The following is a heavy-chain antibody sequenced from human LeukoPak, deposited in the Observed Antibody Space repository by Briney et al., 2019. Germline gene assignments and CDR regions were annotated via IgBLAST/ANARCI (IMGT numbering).Heavy chain of an antibody. CDR2: IYDSGYT. D-gene: IGHD5-18*01. J-gene: IGHJ3*02. CDR1: GGSISSHS. Sequence: SETLSLTCSVSGGSISSHSWVWIRQPPGKGLDWVGYIYDSGYTKYNPPLKSRVAISRDTSEHQFSLKLTSVTAADTAVYYCARAGYSYGIDGFDIWGQGAVVTVS. CDR3: ARAGYSYGIDGFDI. V-gene: IGHV4-59*11.